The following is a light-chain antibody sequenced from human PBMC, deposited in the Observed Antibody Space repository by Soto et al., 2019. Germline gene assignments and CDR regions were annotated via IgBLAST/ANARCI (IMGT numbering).Light chain of an antibody. Sequence: QSVLTQPPSVSGAPGQRVTISCTGSSSNIGAGYDVHWYQQLPGTAPKLLIYGNGNRPSGVPDRFSGSKSGTSASLAITGLQAEHEADYYCQSYDSSLSGSEVFGTGTKLTVL. CDR3: QSYDSSLSGSEV. CDR2: GNG. CDR1: SSNIGAGYD. J-gene: IGLJ1*01. V-gene: IGLV1-40*01.